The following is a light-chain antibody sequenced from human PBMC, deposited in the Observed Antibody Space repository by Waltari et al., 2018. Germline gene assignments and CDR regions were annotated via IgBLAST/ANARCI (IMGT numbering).Light chain of an antibody. CDR2: RDN. CDR1: RSNIGTNY. Sequence: QSALTQSPSVSGTPGQKVTISCSGGRSNIGTNYVHWYQHFPGSAPKLLFYRDNQRHSGVPARFSVSKSGTSASLAISDLRPEDEADYYCSSWDFRLTIWVFGGGSRLTVL. J-gene: IGLJ3*02. V-gene: IGLV1-47*01. CDR3: SSWDFRLTIWV.